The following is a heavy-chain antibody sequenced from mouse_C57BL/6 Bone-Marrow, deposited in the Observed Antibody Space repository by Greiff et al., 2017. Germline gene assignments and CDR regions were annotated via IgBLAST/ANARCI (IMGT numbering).Heavy chain of an antibody. CDR1: GYTFTSYD. CDR3: ARPTTVVATWSWYFDV. V-gene: IGHV1-85*01. Sequence: QVQLQQSGPELVKPGASVKLSCKASGYTFTSYDINWVKQRPGQGLEWIGWIYPRDGSTKYNEQFKGKATLTVDPSSSSAYMELHSLTSEDSAVYFCARPTTVVATWSWYFDVWGTGTTVTVSS. D-gene: IGHD1-1*01. J-gene: IGHJ1*03. CDR2: IYPRDGST.